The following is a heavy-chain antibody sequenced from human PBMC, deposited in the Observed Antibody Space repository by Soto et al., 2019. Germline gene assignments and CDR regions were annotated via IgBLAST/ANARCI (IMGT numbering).Heavy chain of an antibody. CDR3: AGGSGWLSDS. Sequence: EVQLVESGGGLVQTGGSLRLSCAASGFTFSRYWMKWVRQAPGKGLEWVANIKQDGSETYYVDSVKGRFTISRDHAKNSLFLQMNSLRAEDTAVYYCAGGSGWLSDSWGQGSLVTVSS. CDR2: IKQDGSET. J-gene: IGHJ4*02. CDR1: GFTFSRYW. V-gene: IGHV3-7*05. D-gene: IGHD6-19*01.